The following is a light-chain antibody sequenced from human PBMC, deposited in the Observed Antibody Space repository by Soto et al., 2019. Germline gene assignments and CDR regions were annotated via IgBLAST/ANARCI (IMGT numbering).Light chain of an antibody. CDR3: CSSAGSYYV. V-gene: IGLV2-23*01. CDR1: SSDVGASNR. CDR2: EGT. J-gene: IGLJ1*01. Sequence: QSVLTQPASVSGSPGQSITISCTGTSSDVGASNRVSWYQQHPGKAPKFIIYEGTKRPSGVSNRFSGSKSGNAASLTISGLQAEDEADYYCCSSAGSYYVFGTGPKAIVL.